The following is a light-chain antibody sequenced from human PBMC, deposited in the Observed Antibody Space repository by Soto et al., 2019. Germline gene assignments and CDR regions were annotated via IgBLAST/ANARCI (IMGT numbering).Light chain of an antibody. J-gene: IGKJ1*01. Sequence: EIVLTQSPGTLSLSPGERATLSCRASQSVSSSYLAWYQQKPGQAPRLLIYGASTRATGIPARFSGSGSGTDFTLTISRLEPDDFAVYHCQQYGSSLWTFGQGTKVDIK. V-gene: IGKV3-20*01. CDR2: GAS. CDR1: QSVSSSY. CDR3: QQYGSSLWT.